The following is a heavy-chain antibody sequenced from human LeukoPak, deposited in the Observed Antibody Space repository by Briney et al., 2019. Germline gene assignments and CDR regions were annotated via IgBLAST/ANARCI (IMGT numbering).Heavy chain of an antibody. Sequence: SETLSLTCTVSGGSISSYYWSWIRQPPGKGLEWIGYIYYSGSTNYKPSLKSRVTISVETSKNQFSLKLSSVTAADTAVYYCARGYRYSSSWYRGYYYYYYMDVWGKGTTVTVSS. CDR3: ARGYRYSSSWYRGYYYYYYMDV. CDR1: GGSISSYY. J-gene: IGHJ6*03. CDR2: IYYSGST. V-gene: IGHV4-59*01. D-gene: IGHD6-13*01.